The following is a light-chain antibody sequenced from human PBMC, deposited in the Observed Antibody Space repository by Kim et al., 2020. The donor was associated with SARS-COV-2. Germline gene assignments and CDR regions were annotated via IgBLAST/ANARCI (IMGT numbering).Light chain of an antibody. V-gene: IGLV1-40*01. CDR2: GNN. CDR3: QSYDIRLSTSV. CDR1: SSNIWAGYD. J-gene: IGLJ3*02. Sequence: QRVTISCTGSSSNIWAGYDVHWYQHLPGTAPKVLIYGNNNRPSGVPDRFSGSKSGTSASLAITGLQAEDEADYFCQSYDIRLSTSVFGGGTQLTVL.